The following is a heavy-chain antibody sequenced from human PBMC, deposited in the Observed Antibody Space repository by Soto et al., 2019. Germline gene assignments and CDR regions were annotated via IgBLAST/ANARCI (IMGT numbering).Heavy chain of an antibody. Sequence: PSETLSLTCSVSGGSMNGYYWSWIRQSPGKGLEWIGYIYDGDSANYNPSLINRLIISVDRSRNQFSLRLSSVTAADTAIYYCARGYYDTTGYSLDPWGQGTLVTVSS. CDR2: IYDGDSA. J-gene: IGHJ5*02. D-gene: IGHD3-22*01. CDR1: GGSMNGYY. CDR3: ARGYYDTTGYSLDP. V-gene: IGHV4-59*01.